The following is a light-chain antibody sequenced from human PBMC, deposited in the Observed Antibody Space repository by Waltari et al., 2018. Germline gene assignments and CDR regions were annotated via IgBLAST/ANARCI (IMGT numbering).Light chain of an antibody. CDR3: QQANSFPRN. CDR2: GTS. V-gene: IGKV1-12*01. Sequence: DIQMTQSPSSVSASVGDRVTITCRASQGIGSWLVWYQQKPGEAPKLLIYGTSTLKSGVPSRCSGSGSGTDFTLTISSLQPEDCATYYCQQANSFPRNFGQGTRVDIK. J-gene: IGKJ5*01. CDR1: QGIGSW.